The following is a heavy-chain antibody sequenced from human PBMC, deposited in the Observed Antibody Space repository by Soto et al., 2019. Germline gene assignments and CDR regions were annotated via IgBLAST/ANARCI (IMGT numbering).Heavy chain of an antibody. D-gene: IGHD2-2*01. CDR1: GGSVSNSQYF. J-gene: IGHJ4*02. CDR2: ISHSGSV. V-gene: IGHV4-39*07. Sequence: SETLSLTCTVSGGSVSNSQYFWVWLRQPPGKGLEWIGTISHSGSVRYNPSLNSPVTISVDTSRNQFSLRLSSVTAADTAIYYCARYFYSNSCPQKAFDYGGQGPLVTVSS. CDR3: ARYFYSNSCPQKAFDY.